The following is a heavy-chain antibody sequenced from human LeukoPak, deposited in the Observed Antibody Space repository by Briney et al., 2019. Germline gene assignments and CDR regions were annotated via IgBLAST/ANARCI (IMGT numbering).Heavy chain of an antibody. CDR2: ISAYNGNT. Sequence: GASVKVSCKASGYTFTGYYMHWVRQAPGQGLEWMGWISAYNGNTNYAQKLQGRVTMTTDTSTSTAYMELRSLRSDDTAVYYCARSIGYSSSYRRKDWFDPWGQGTLVTVSS. D-gene: IGHD6-13*01. CDR3: ARSIGYSSSYRRKDWFDP. V-gene: IGHV1-18*04. CDR1: GYTFTGYY. J-gene: IGHJ5*02.